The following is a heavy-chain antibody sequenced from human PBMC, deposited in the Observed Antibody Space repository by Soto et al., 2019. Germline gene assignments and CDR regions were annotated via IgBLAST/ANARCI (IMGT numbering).Heavy chain of an antibody. D-gene: IGHD6-19*01. Sequence: EVQLVESGGGLVQPGGSLRLSCAASGFTFSSYSMNWVRQAPGKGLEWVSYISSSSSTIYYADSVKGRFTISRDNAKNSLYLQMNSLRDEDTAVYYCASSREGMEQWLVRGYYYYGMDVWGQGTTVTVSS. V-gene: IGHV3-48*02. J-gene: IGHJ6*02. CDR1: GFTFSSYS. CDR3: ASSREGMEQWLVRGYYYYGMDV. CDR2: ISSSSSTI.